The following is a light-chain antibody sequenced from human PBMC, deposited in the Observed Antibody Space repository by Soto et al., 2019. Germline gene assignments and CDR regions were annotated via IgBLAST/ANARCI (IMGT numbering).Light chain of an antibody. CDR2: GAS. Sequence: EIVLTQSPGTLSLSPGERATLSCRASQRFRSSYLAWYQQKPGQAPRLLSYGASSRATGIPDRFSGSGAWTDFTLTISQLEPEDFAVYDCQQYGSSPLTFGGGTKVESK. V-gene: IGKV3-20*01. J-gene: IGKJ4*01. CDR1: QRFRSSY. CDR3: QQYGSSPLT.